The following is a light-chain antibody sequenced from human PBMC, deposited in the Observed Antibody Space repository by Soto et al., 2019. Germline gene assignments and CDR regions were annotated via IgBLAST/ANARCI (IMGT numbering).Light chain of an antibody. CDR3: QQANSFPFI. J-gene: IGKJ2*01. Sequence: DIQMTQSPSSVSASVGDRVTITCRASRDISTWLAWYQQKPGKAPKLLIYGASNLQSGVPSRFSGRGSGTDFTLTISSLQPEAFGTYYCQQANSFPFIFAQGTKVEIK. CDR1: RDISTW. V-gene: IGKV1D-12*01. CDR2: GAS.